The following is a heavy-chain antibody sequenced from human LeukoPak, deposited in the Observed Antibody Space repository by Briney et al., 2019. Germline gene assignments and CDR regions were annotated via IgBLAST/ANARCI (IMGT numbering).Heavy chain of an antibody. CDR1: GGSMRGFY. CDR3: ARGGGSYQHFDY. Sequence: SETLSLTCTVSGGSMRGFYWSWIRQPPGKGLEWIGYFYYSRDTNYNPALKSRVTISVDTSKNQFSLKLSSVTAADTAVYYCARGGGSYQHFDYWGQGTLVTVSS. CDR2: FYYSRDT. J-gene: IGHJ4*02. V-gene: IGHV4-59*01. D-gene: IGHD1-26*01.